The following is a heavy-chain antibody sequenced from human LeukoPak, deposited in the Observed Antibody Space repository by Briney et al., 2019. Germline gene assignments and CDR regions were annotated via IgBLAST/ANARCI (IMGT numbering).Heavy chain of an antibody. CDR1: GFTVSSNY. Sequence: GGSLRLSCAASGFTVSSNYMTWVRQAPGKGLEWVSVIYKSAITYYANTVKGRFTISRDNSKNTLYPQMNSLRAEDTAVYYCARSLRVRGVPDYMDVWGKGTTVTISS. J-gene: IGHJ6*03. CDR2: IYKSAIT. CDR3: ARSLRVRGVPDYMDV. V-gene: IGHV3-53*01. D-gene: IGHD3-10*01.